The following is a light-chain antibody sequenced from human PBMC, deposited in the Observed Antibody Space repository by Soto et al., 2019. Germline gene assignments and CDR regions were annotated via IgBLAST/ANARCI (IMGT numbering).Light chain of an antibody. J-gene: IGLJ2*01. Sequence: NFMLTQPHSVSESPGKTVTISCTRSSGSIASNYVQWYQQRPGSAPTTVIYEDNQRPSGVPDRFSGSIDSSSNSASLTISGLKTEDEADHYCQSDDGTNGLGGGTQLTVL. CDR3: QSDDGTNG. CDR2: EDN. CDR1: SGSIASNY. V-gene: IGLV6-57*03.